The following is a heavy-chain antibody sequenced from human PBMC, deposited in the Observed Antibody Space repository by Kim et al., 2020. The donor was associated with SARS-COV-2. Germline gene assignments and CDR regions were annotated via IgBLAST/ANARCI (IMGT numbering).Heavy chain of an antibody. CDR2: ISYDGSNK. D-gene: IGHD3-9*01. CDR3: AKVGSLGLRYFDWLLFKPEYFDY. Sequence: GGSLRLSCAASGFTFSSYGMHWVRQAPGKGLEWVAVISYDGSNKYYADSVKGRFTISRDNSKNTLYLQMNSLRAEDTAVYYCAKVGSLGLRYFDWLLFKPEYFDYWGQGTLVTVSS. V-gene: IGHV3-30*18. CDR1: GFTFSSYG. J-gene: IGHJ4*02.